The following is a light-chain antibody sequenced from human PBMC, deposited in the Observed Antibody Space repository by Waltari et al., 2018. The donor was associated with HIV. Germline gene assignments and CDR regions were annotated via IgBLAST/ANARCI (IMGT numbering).Light chain of an antibody. Sequence: SYVLTQPPSVSVAPGQTARITCGGNNIGSNTVHWYQQSPGPAPVLVVHADSDRPSGIPERFSGSNSGNTATLTISRVEAGDEADYYCQVWDSRSDHPVLGGGTRLTVL. V-gene: IGLV3-21*02. CDR1: NIGSNT. J-gene: IGLJ3*02. CDR2: ADS. CDR3: QVWDSRSDHPV.